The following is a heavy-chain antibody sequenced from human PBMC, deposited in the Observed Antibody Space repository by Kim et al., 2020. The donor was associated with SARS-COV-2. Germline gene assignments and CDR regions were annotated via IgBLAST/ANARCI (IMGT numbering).Heavy chain of an antibody. CDR1: GFTFNTYG. V-gene: IGHV3-30*18. CDR3: AKSFSGSYFGYDY. D-gene: IGHD1-26*01. J-gene: IGHJ4*02. CDR2: ISYDGSNT. Sequence: GGSLRLSCAASGFTFNTYGMHWVRQAPGKGLEWVAVISYDGSNTYYADSVKGRFTIPRDNSKNTLYLQMNSLRIEDTAVYYCAKSFSGSYFGYDYWGQGTLVTVSS.